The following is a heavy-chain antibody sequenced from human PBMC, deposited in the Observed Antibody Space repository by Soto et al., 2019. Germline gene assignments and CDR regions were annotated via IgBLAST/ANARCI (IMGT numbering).Heavy chain of an antibody. V-gene: IGHV3-48*01. J-gene: IGHJ4*02. Sequence: EVQLVESGGGLVQPGGSLRLSCAASGFTFSSYSMNWVRQAPGKGLEWVSYISSSSSTIYYADSVKGRFTISRDNAKNSLYLQMNSLRAEDKAVYYCARDAAAFDYCGQGTLVTVSS. CDR1: GFTFSSYS. CDR2: ISSSSSTI. CDR3: ARDAAAFDY. D-gene: IGHD6-13*01.